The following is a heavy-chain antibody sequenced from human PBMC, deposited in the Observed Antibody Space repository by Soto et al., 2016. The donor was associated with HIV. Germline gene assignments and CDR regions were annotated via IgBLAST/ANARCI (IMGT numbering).Heavy chain of an antibody. V-gene: IGHV3-73*01. CDR1: GFIFSDFA. CDR2: IRSKATNYAT. D-gene: IGHD3-22*01. Sequence: EVQLVESGGGLVQPGGSLKVSCAGSGFIFSDFAIHWVRQAPGKGLEWVGRIRSKATNYATAYGASVTGRFSISRDDSKNMAYLQMDSLKTEDTAVYFCTRLDADPVKFDYWGQGILVTVSS. CDR3: TRLDADPVKFDY. J-gene: IGHJ4*02.